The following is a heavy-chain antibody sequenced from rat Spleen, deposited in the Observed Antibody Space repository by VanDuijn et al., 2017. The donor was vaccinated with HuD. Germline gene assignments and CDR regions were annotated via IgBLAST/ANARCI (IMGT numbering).Heavy chain of an antibody. D-gene: IGHD1-6*01. Sequence: EVQLVESGGGLVQPGRSLKFSCAASGFTFSDYAMAWVRQAPKKGLEWVATIIYDGSSTYYRESVKGRFTISRDNAKNTQYLQMDSLRSEDTATYYCARHGWGYTTGYFDYWGQGVMVTVSS. CDR1: GFTFSDYA. CDR3: ARHGWGYTTGYFDY. J-gene: IGHJ2*01. CDR2: IIYDGSST. V-gene: IGHV5-17*01.